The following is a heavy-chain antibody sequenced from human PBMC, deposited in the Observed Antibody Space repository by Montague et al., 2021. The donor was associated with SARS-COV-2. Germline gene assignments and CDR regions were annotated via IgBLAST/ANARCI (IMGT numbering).Heavy chain of an antibody. Sequence: PRKGLEWIGEITHYGSTNYKPSLKSRFTMSVDTSKNQFSLKLSSVTAADTAVYYCARGLPVTTLFYYFGMDVWGQGTTVTVSS. J-gene: IGHJ6*02. CDR2: ITHYGST. V-gene: IGHV4-34*01. CDR3: ARGLPVTTLFYYFGMDV. D-gene: IGHD4-11*01.